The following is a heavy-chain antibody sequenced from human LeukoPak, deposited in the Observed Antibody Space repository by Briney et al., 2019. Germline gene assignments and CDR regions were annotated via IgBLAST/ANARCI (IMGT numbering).Heavy chain of an antibody. V-gene: IGHV1-18*04. D-gene: IGHD3-9*01. CDR3: AREKYDILTGYRSMEDAFDI. CDR2: ISAYNGNT. Sequence: ASVKVSCKASGYTFTGYYMHWVRQAPGQGLEWMGWISAYNGNTNYAQKLQGRVTMTTDTSTSTAYMELRSLRSDDTAVYYCAREKYDILTGYRSMEDAFDIWGQGTMVTVSS. J-gene: IGHJ3*02. CDR1: GYTFTGYY.